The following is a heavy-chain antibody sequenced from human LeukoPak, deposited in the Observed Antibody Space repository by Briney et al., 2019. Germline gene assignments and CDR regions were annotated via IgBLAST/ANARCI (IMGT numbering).Heavy chain of an antibody. CDR3: ARAPTGHPFFDY. J-gene: IGHJ4*02. CDR1: VYTFTGYY. CDR2: INPNSGGT. V-gene: IGHV1-2*02. Sequence: GASVKVSCKASVYTFTGYYMHWVRQAPGQGLEWMGWINPNSGGTNYAQKFQGRVTMTRDTSISTAYMELSRLRSDDTAVYYCARAPTGHPFFDYWGQGTLVTVSS. D-gene: IGHD3-9*01.